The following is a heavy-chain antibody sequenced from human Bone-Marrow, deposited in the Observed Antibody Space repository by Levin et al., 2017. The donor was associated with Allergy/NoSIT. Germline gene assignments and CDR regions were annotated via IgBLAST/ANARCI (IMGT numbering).Heavy chain of an antibody. CDR1: CGSISSGGYY. V-gene: IGHV4-31*03. CDR3: ARGAGYCSGGSCYSAYYYYGMDV. J-gene: IGHJ6*02. Sequence: SPTLSLTCTVSCGSISSGGYYWSWIRQHPGKGLEWIGYIYYSGSTYYNPSLKSRVTISVDTSKNQFSLKLSSVTAADTAVYYCARGAGYCSGGSCYSAYYYYGMDVWGQGTTVTVSS. CDR2: IYYSGST. D-gene: IGHD2-15*01.